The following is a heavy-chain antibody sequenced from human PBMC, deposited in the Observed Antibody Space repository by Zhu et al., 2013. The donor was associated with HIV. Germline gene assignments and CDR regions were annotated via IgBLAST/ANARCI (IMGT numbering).Heavy chain of an antibody. V-gene: IGHV1-18*01. CDR3: AREVGMGIVVVPAAEEDAFDI. Sequence: QDQLVQSGAEMKKPGASVKVSCKASGYIFTSFGISWVRQAPGQRLEWMGWISGYNGKTHYARNLQDRVSMTVDISSSTAYLELRSLRSDDTAVYYCAREVGMGIVVVPAAEEDAFDIWGQGTMVTVSS. D-gene: IGHD2-2*03. CDR1: GYIFTSFG. CDR2: ISGYNGKT. J-gene: IGHJ3*02.